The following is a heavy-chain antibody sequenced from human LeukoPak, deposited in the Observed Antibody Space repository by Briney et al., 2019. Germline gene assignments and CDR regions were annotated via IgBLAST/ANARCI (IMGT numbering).Heavy chain of an antibody. CDR1: GYTFTSYG. CDR3: ASTTFGSLDY. CDR2: ISACNGNT. V-gene: IGHV1-18*01. J-gene: IGHJ4*02. D-gene: IGHD3-16*01. Sequence: ASVEVSCKASGYTFTSYGISWVRQAPGQGLEWMGWISACNGNTNYAQKLQGRVTMTTDTSTSTAYMELRSLRSDDTAVYYCASTTFGSLDYWGQGTLVTVSS.